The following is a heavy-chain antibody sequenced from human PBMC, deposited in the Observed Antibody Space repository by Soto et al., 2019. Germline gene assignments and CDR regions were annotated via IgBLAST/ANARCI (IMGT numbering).Heavy chain of an antibody. D-gene: IGHD3-22*01. V-gene: IGHV4-34*01. Sequence: ASETLSLTCDVSGGSFTGYVCNWIRQSPGKGLEWIGEISYSGRTSYNPSLKPRVTVSVDTARTQFSLNLTSVTDADTAFYYCARGYGYFRQWGQGVLVTVSS. CDR3: ARGYGYFRQ. J-gene: IGHJ4*02. CDR2: ISYSGRT. CDR1: GGSFTGYV.